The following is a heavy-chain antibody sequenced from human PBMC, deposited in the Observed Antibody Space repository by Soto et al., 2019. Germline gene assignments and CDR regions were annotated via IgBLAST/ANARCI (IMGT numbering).Heavy chain of an antibody. Sequence: PGGSLRLSCSACGCTFVSYAMHWVRQAPGNGLEYVSAIGSNGGSTYYADSVKGRCTISRDNSKNTLYLQMSSLRAEDTAMYYCVKDQDWNYASNDAFGIWGQGTMVTVSS. CDR3: VKDQDWNYASNDAFGI. CDR2: IGSNGGST. D-gene: IGHD1-7*01. V-gene: IGHV3-64D*06. J-gene: IGHJ3*02. CDR1: GCTFVSYA.